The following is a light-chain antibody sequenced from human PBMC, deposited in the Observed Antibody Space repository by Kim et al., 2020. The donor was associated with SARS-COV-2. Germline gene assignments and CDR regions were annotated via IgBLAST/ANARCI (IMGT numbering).Light chain of an antibody. CDR2: GAS. CDR3: QQRSNCPLT. Sequence: EIVLTQSPATLSLSPGERATISCRASQSVSSYLAWYQQKPGQAPRLLIYGASNRATGIPARFSGSGSGTDFTLTISSLEPEDFAAYYCQQRSNCPLTFGGGTKLDIK. J-gene: IGKJ4*01. CDR1: QSVSSY. V-gene: IGKV3-11*01.